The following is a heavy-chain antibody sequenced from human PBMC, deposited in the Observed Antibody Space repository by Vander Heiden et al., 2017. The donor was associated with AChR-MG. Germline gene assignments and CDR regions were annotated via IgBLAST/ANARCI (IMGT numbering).Heavy chain of an antibody. D-gene: IGHD1-20*01. CDR1: GFPSADAW. J-gene: IGHJ6*03. Sequence: EVKLVESGGSLVKPGESLRLSCAATGFPSADAWLSWVGQAPGRGLEWVGRSKGKSDGGTTDYAAPVKDRFIISRDDSKNTLYLQMNSLKTDDTAVYYCTSTVGPVSHPYNYYMDVWGKGTTVTVSS. CDR2: SKGKSDGGTT. CDR3: TSTVGPVSHPYNYYMDV. V-gene: IGHV3-15*01.